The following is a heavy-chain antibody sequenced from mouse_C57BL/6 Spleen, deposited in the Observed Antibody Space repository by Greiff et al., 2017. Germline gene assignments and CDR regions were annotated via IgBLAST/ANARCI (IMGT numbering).Heavy chain of an antibody. Sequence: VHLVESGAELVRPGASVTLSCKASGYKFTDYEMHWVKQTPVHGLEWIGAIDPETGGTAYNQKFKGKAILTADKSSSTAYMELRSLTSEDSAVYYCTRSYYGSSYLYWYFDVWGTGATLTLS. D-gene: IGHD1-1*01. CDR1: GYKFTDYE. CDR3: TRSYYGSSYLYWYFDV. J-gene: IGHJ1*03. CDR2: IDPETGGT. V-gene: IGHV1-15*01.